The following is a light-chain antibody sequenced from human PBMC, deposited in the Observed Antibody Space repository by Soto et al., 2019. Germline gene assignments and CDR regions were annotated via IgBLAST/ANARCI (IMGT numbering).Light chain of an antibody. V-gene: IGLV2-8*01. CDR3: SSYAVTNIFV. CDR1: SSDVGGYDY. CDR2: EVT. Sequence: QSVLTQPPSASGSPGQSVTISCTGTSSDVGGYDYVSWYQQHPGKAPKLMIYEVTIRPSGVSDRFSGSKSGNTASLTVSGLQAEGEADYYCSSYAVTNIFVFGTGTKVTVL. J-gene: IGLJ1*01.